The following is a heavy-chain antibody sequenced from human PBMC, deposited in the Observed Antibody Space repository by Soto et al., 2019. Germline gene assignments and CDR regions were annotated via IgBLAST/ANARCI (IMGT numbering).Heavy chain of an antibody. CDR2: ISSSGNT. CDR1: GDSISSGSNN. D-gene: IGHD5-12*01. J-gene: IGHJ4*02. Sequence: SETLSLTCTVSGDSISSGSNNWNRNRPRPGKGLQWIGYISSSGNTYYSPSLKSRVFTSVDTSKTLFSLKLSSVTAAHTAIYFCVWLLTSIYNSFDSWGQGT. CDR3: VWLLTSIYNSFDS. V-gene: IGHV4-31*03.